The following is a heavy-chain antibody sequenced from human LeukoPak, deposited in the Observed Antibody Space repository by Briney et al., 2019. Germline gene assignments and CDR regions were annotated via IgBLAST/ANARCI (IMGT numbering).Heavy chain of an antibody. V-gene: IGHV3-15*01. CDR1: GLTFSNAW. CDR2: IKSKTVGGTT. D-gene: IGHD3-10*01. J-gene: IGHJ4*02. Sequence: GSLRLSCAASGLTFSNAWMSWVRQAPGKGLEWVGRIKSKTVGGTTDYAAPVKGRFTISRDDSKNTLYLQMNSLKTEDTAVYYCTRDGEFFDYWGQGTLVTVSS. CDR3: TRDGEFFDY.